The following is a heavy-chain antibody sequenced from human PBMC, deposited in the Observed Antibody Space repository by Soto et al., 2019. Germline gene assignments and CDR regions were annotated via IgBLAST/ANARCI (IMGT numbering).Heavy chain of an antibody. Sequence: ASETLSLTCTVSGGSVSSGSYYWSWIRQPPGKGMEWIGYIYYSGSTNYNPSLKSRVTISVDTSKNQFSLKLSSVTAADTAVYYCARERKNYYYYGMDAWGQGTTVTVSS. CDR2: IYYSGST. CDR3: ARERKNYYYYGMDA. V-gene: IGHV4-61*01. CDR1: GGSVSSGSYY. J-gene: IGHJ6*02.